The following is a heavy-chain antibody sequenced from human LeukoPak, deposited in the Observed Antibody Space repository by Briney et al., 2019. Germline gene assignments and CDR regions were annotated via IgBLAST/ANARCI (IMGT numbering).Heavy chain of an antibody. J-gene: IGHJ3*02. Sequence: PGGSLRLSCAASGFTFSSYAVSWVRQAPGKGLEWGSAISGSGGSTYYADSVKGRFTTSRDNSKNTLYLQMNSLRAEDTAVYYCAKPWTRRFVSPGAFDIWGQGTMVTVSS. CDR1: GFTFSSYA. D-gene: IGHD3-3*01. CDR3: AKPWTRRFVSPGAFDI. CDR2: ISGSGGST. V-gene: IGHV3-23*01.